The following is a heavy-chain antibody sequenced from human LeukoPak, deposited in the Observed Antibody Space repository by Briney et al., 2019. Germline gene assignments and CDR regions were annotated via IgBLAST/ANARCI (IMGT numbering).Heavy chain of an antibody. CDR2: IYPGDSDT. CDR3: ARHNTLRTPGGC. D-gene: IGHD6-19*01. Sequence: GESLKISCKASGYSFTSHWIGWVRQMPGKGLEWMGIIYPGDSDTRYSPSFQGQVTMSADKSLTTAYLQWSSLKASDTAMYYCARHNTLRTPGGCWGQGTLVTVSS. CDR1: GYSFTSHW. J-gene: IGHJ4*02. V-gene: IGHV5-51*01.